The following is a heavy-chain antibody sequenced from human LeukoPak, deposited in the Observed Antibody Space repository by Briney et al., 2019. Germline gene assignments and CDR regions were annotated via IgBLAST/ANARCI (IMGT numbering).Heavy chain of an antibody. V-gene: IGHV3-74*01. CDR1: GFTFSSYW. Sequence: PGGSLRLSCAASGFTFSSYWMHWVRQAPGQGLVWVSRINTDGSSTNYADSVKGRFTLSRDNANNTLYLQMNSLRAEDTAVYYCVVGGSYAYFDFRGQGTLVTVSS. D-gene: IGHD5-18*01. J-gene: IGHJ4*02. CDR3: VVGGSYAYFDF. CDR2: INTDGSST.